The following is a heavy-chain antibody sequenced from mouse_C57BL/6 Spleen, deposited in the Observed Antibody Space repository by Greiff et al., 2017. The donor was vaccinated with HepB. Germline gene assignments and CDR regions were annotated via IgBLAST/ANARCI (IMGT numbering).Heavy chain of an antibody. CDR1: GYTFTSYW. V-gene: IGHV1-64*01. Sequence: QVHVKQPGAELVKPGASVKLSCKASGYTFTSYWMHWVKQRPGQGLEWIGMIHPNSGSTNYNEKFKSKATLTVDKSSSTAYMQLSSLTSEDSAVYYCARSGTTVMDYWGQGTSVTVSS. CDR3: ARSGTTVMDY. CDR2: IHPNSGST. D-gene: IGHD1-1*01. J-gene: IGHJ4*01.